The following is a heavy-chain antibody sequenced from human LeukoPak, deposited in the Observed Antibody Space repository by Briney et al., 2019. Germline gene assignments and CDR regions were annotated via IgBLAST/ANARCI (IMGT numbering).Heavy chain of an antibody. CDR1: GYSFTSYW. V-gene: IGHV5-51*01. CDR2: IYPGDSDT. Sequence: GESLKISCKGSGYSFTSYWIGWVRQMPGKGLEWMGIIYPGDSDTRYSPSFQGQVTISADKSISTAYLQWSSLKASDTAMYYCARLHWLRFLEWLYGPYFDYWGQGTLVTVSS. CDR3: ARLHWLRFLEWLYGPYFDY. J-gene: IGHJ4*02. D-gene: IGHD3-3*01.